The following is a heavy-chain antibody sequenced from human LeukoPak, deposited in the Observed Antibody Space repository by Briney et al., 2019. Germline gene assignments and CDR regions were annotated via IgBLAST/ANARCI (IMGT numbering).Heavy chain of an antibody. CDR2: IIPILGIA. J-gene: IGHJ4*02. D-gene: IGHD6-13*01. CDR3: ASASDSGYIDY. Sequence: ASVKVSCKASGGTFSSYAISWVRQAPGQGLEWMGRIIPILGIANYAQKFQGRVTITADKSTSTAYMELSSLRSEDTAVYYCASASDSGYIDYWGQGTLVTVSS. V-gene: IGHV1-69*04. CDR1: GGTFSSYA.